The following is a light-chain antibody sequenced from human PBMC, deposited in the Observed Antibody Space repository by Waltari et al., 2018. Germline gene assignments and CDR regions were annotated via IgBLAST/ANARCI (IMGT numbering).Light chain of an antibody. CDR2: GTI. V-gene: IGLV1-40*01. CDR3: QSYDSSLSGSVI. Sequence: QSVLTQPPSVSGAPGQRVTLSCTGSSTNIGAGFDVPWYQQLPATAPKLLIYGTIHRPSGVPDRFSGSKSGTSASLAITGLQAEDEADYYCQSYDSSLSGSVIFGGGTKLTVL. J-gene: IGLJ2*01. CDR1: STNIGAGFD.